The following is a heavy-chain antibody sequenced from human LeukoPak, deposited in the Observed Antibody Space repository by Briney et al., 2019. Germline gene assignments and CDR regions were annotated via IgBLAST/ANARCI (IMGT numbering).Heavy chain of an antibody. J-gene: IGHJ4*02. D-gene: IGHD1-26*01. CDR3: AREFRGTYYSQFDY. V-gene: IGHV4-39*07. Sequence: PSQTLSLTCIVSGGSISSSLYYWGWIRQPPGEGLEWIGTIYYGGTTYYNPSLKSRVTISVDTSRNQFSLRLTSVTAADTAVYYCAREFRGTYYSQFDYWGQGTLVTVSS. CDR1: GGSISSSLYY. CDR2: IYYGGTT.